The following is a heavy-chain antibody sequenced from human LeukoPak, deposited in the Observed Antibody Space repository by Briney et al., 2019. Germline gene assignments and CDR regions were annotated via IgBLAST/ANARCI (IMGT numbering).Heavy chain of an antibody. V-gene: IGHV1-2*02. CDR2: INPNSGGT. Sequence: GASVKVSCKASGYTFTGYYMHWVRQAPGQGLEWMGWINPNSGGTNYAQKFQGRVTMTRDTSISTAYMELSRLRSDDTAVYYCAKVAAAAPYCYYYMDVWGKGTTVTVSS. CDR1: GYTFTGYY. D-gene: IGHD6-13*01. J-gene: IGHJ6*03. CDR3: AKVAAAAPYCYYYMDV.